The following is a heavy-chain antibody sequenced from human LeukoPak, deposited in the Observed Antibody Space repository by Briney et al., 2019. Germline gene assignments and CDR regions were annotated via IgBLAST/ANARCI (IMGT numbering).Heavy chain of an antibody. Sequence: QRLSLTSAVSGYSTSRGYYWGWFRHPPGKGREWIGSINHTGSTYYNPSIKSRVTISIDTAKNQFSLKLSSVTAADTAVYYCARDGPTYYYHTSGYYFGYWGQGTLVTVSS. D-gene: IGHD3-22*01. CDR3: ARDGPTYYYHTSGYYFGY. CDR2: INHTGST. J-gene: IGHJ4*02. V-gene: IGHV4-38-2*02. CDR1: GYSTSRGYY.